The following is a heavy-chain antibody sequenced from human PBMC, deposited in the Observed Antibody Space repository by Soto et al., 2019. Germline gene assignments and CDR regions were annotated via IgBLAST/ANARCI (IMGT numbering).Heavy chain of an antibody. V-gene: IGHV3-66*01. J-gene: IGHJ4*02. CDR1: GFTVSSNY. CDR2: IYSGGST. D-gene: IGHD2-15*01. Sequence: GESLKISCAASGFTVSSNYMSWVRQAPGKGLEWVSVIYSGGSTYYADSVKGRFTISRDNSKNTLYLQMNSLRAEDTAVYYCARDGGPCSGGSCYDYWGQGTLVTVSS. CDR3: ARDGGPCSGGSCYDY.